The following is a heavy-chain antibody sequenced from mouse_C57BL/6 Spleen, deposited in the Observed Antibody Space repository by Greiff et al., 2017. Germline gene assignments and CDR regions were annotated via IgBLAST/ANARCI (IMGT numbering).Heavy chain of an antibody. Sequence: VQLQQPGPELVKPGASVKISCKASGYTFTDYYMNWVKQSHGKSLEWIGDINPNNGGTSYNQKFKGKATLTVDKSSSTAYMELRSLTSEDSAVYYCARHRGPAWFAYWGQGTLFTAS. CDR1: GYTFTDYY. CDR2: INPNNGGT. V-gene: IGHV1-26*01. CDR3: ARHRGPAWFAY. J-gene: IGHJ3*01.